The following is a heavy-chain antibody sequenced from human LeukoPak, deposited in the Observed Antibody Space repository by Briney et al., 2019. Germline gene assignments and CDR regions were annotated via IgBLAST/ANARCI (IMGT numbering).Heavy chain of an antibody. CDR2: IWYDGSNK. CDR1: GFTFSSYG. D-gene: IGHD3-22*01. Sequence: PGGSLRLSCAASGFTFSSYGMHWVRQAPGKGLEWVAVIWYDGSNKYYADSVKGRFTISRDNSKNTLYLQMNSLRAEDTAVYYCAKDLTYYYDSRGYYSGGFDYWGQGTLVTVSS. V-gene: IGHV3-33*06. J-gene: IGHJ4*02. CDR3: AKDLTYYYDSRGYYSGGFDY.